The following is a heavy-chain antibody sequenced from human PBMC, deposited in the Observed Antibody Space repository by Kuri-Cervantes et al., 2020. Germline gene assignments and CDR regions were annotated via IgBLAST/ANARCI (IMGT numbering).Heavy chain of an antibody. CDR1: GYSISSGYY. Sequence: QTLSLTCAVSGYSISSGYYWGWIRQPPGKGLEWIGSIYHSGSTYYNPSLKSRVTISVDTSKNQFSLKLSSVTAADTAVYYCARKKLERLFDYWGQGTLVTVSS. J-gene: IGHJ4*02. D-gene: IGHD1-1*01. CDR2: IYHSGST. V-gene: IGHV4-38-2*01. CDR3: ARKKLERLFDY.